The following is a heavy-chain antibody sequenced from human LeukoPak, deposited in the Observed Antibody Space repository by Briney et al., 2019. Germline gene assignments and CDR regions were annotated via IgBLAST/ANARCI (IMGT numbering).Heavy chain of an antibody. CDR1: GFTFSSYG. D-gene: IGHD3-10*01. Sequence: GGSLRLSCAASGFTFSSYGMHWVRQAPGKGLEWVAFIRYDGSNKYYANSVKGRFTISRDNSKNTLYLQMNSLRAEDTAVYYCAKDRGHYYGSGSSPPYFDYWGQGTLVTVSS. CDR3: AKDRGHYYGSGSSPPYFDY. V-gene: IGHV3-30*02. CDR2: IRYDGSNK. J-gene: IGHJ4*02.